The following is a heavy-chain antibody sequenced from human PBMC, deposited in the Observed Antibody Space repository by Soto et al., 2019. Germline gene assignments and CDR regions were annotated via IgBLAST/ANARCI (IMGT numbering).Heavy chain of an antibody. CDR1: GFPLSTYG. V-gene: IGHV3-23*01. CDR3: ARIRGYWYGLDV. CDR2: ITGTGRDT. J-gene: IGHJ6*02. Sequence: EVQLLESGGGLVQPGGSLRLSCAASGFPLSTYGMSWVRQAPGKGLEWVSAITGTGRDTYYADSVKGRFTISRDNSNNMLYLQMNSLRVEDTALYYCARIRGYWYGLDVWGQGTTITVSS.